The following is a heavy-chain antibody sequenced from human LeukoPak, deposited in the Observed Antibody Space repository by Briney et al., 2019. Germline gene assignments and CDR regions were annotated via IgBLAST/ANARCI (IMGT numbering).Heavy chain of an antibody. CDR1: GFTFSSYG. J-gene: IGHJ4*02. CDR3: AKVRPTVYSSSWLHFLDS. CDR2: ISGSGGST. D-gene: IGHD6-13*01. V-gene: IGHV3-23*01. Sequence: GGTLRLSCAASGFTFSSYGMIWVRQAPGKGLEWVSGISGSGGSTYVADSVKGRFTVSRDNSKNTLYLQMNSLRADDTAVYYCAKVRPTVYSSSWLHFLDSWGQGTLVTVSS.